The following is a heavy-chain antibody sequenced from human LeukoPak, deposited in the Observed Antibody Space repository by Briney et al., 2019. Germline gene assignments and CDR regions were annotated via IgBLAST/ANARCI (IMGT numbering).Heavy chain of an antibody. J-gene: IGHJ3*02. CDR3: AKSTLPAAGKAFDI. CDR2: ISGSGGST. V-gene: IGHV3-23*01. Sequence: GGSLRLSCAASGFTFSSYTMSWVRQAPGKGLEWVSGISGSGGSTYYADSVKGRFTIPRDNSKNTLYLQMNSLRAEDTAVYYCAKSTLPAAGKAFDIWGQGTMVTVSS. D-gene: IGHD6-13*01. CDR1: GFTFSSYT.